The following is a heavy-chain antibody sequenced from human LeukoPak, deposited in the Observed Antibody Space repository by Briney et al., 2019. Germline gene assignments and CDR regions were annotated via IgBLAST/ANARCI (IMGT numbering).Heavy chain of an antibody. D-gene: IGHD5-18*01. V-gene: IGHV4-30-4*08. CDR2: IYCSGCT. CDR3: ARDPIRRRFLGTAMGSASL. J-gene: IGHJ4*02. Sequence: SETLSLTCTVSGGSISSGGYYWSWIRQHPGKGLEWIGYIYCSGCTYYNPSLKSRVTISVDTSKNQFSLKLSSVTAADTAVYYCARDPIRRRFLGTAMGSASLWGQGTLVTVSS. CDR1: GGSISSGGYY.